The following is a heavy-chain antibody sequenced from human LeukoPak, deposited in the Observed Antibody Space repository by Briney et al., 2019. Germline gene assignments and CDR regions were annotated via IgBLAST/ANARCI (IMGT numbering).Heavy chain of an antibody. CDR2: IRYDGSNE. CDR1: GFTFSTYG. V-gene: IGHV3-30*02. J-gene: IGHJ4*02. Sequence: GESLKISCAASGFTFSTYGMHWVRQAPGKGLEWVAFIRYDGSNEYYADSVRGRFTISRDNSKNTLYLQMNSLRAEDTVVYYCAKVLRIDFWGQGTLVTVSS. CDR3: AKVLRIDF. D-gene: IGHD4-17*01.